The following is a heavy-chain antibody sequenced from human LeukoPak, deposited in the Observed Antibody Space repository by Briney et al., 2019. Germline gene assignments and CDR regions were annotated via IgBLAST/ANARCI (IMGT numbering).Heavy chain of an antibody. J-gene: IGHJ4*02. Sequence: SETLSLTCSVSGGSVSSGSFYWSWIRQPPGKGLEWIGYIYYSGSTNYNPSLKSRVTISVDTSKNQFSLKLSSVTAADTAVYYCARGYCSGGSCYSDYWGQGTLVTVSS. D-gene: IGHD2-15*01. V-gene: IGHV4-61*01. CDR2: IYYSGST. CDR3: ARGYCSGGSCYSDY. CDR1: GGSVSSGSFY.